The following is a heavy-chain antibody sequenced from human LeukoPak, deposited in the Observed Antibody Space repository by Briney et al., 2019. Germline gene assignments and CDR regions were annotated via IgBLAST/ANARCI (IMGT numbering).Heavy chain of an antibody. D-gene: IGHD5-24*01. CDR1: GGSISSYY. CDR3: ARHDDSRDGYNSPYNWFDP. V-gene: IGHV4-4*09. CDR2: IYTSGST. Sequence: SETLSLTCTVSGGSISSYYWSWIRQPPGKGLEWIGYIYTSGSTNYNPSLKSRVTISVDTSKNQFSLKLSSVTAADTAVYYCARHDDSRDGYNSPYNWFDPWGQGTLVTVSS. J-gene: IGHJ5*02.